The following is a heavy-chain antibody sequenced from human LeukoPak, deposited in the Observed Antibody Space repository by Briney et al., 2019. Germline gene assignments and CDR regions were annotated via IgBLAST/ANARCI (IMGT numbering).Heavy chain of an antibody. CDR1: GGTFSSYA. D-gene: IGHD2-2*01. J-gene: IGHJ4*02. V-gene: IGHV1-69*13. CDR3: ASDCSSTSCQSPFDY. CDR2: IIPIFGTA. Sequence: SVKVSCKASGGTFSSYAISWVRQAPGQGLEWMGGIIPIFGTANYAQKFQGRVTITADESTSTAYMELSSLRSEDTAVYYCASDCSSTSCQSPFDYWGQGSLVTVSS.